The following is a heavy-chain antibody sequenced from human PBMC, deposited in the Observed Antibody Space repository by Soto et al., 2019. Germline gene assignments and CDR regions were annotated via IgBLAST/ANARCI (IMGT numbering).Heavy chain of an antibody. V-gene: IGHV3-11*01. CDR2: ISRSGSNI. J-gene: IGHJ6*03. Sequence: GGSLRLSCAASGFTFSDYYMSWIRQAPGKGLEWVSYISRSGSNIYYADSVKGRFTISRDNAKNSLYLQMNSLRAEDTAVYYCARREYSNYGYYYYYMDVWGKGTTVTVSS. CDR3: ARREYSNYGYYYYYMDV. CDR1: GFTFSDYY. D-gene: IGHD4-4*01.